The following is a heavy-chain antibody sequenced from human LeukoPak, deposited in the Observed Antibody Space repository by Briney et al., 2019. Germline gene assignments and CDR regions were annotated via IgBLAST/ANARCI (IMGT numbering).Heavy chain of an antibody. D-gene: IGHD6-19*01. V-gene: IGHV1-2*02. CDR3: ARDQWLADNWFDP. Sequence: ASVKVSCKASGYTVTGYYMHWVRQAPGQGLEWMGWINPNSGGTNYAQKFQGRVTMTRDTSISTAYMELSRLRSDDTAVYYCARDQWLADNWFDPWGQGNLVTVSS. CDR1: GYTVTGYY. CDR2: INPNSGGT. J-gene: IGHJ5*02.